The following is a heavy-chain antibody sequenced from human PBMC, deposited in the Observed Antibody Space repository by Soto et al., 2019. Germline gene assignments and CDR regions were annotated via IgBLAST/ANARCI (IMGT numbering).Heavy chain of an antibody. CDR2: IGAYNGNT. J-gene: IGHJ4*02. Sequence: QVQLVQSGAEVKKPGASVKVSCKASGYTFTSYGISWVRQAPGQGLEWMGWIGAYNGNTNYAQKLQGRVTMTTDTSTSTAYMELRSLRSDDTAVYYCARDHASYDSSGYPRDYWGQGTLVTVSS. V-gene: IGHV1-18*01. CDR3: ARDHASYDSSGYPRDY. D-gene: IGHD3-22*01. CDR1: GYTFTSYG.